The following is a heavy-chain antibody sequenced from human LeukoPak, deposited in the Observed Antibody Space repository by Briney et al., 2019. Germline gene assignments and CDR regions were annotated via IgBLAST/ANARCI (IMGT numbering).Heavy chain of an antibody. V-gene: IGHV3-11*01. CDR1: GFTFSDYY. Sequence: GGSLRLSCAAPGFTFSDYYMSWIRQAPGKGLEWVSYISSSGSTVYYADSVKGRITISRDNAKNSLYLQMNSLRAEDTAVYYCATGIAVAGSYYYYGMDVWGQGTTVTVSS. CDR2: ISSSGSTV. J-gene: IGHJ6*02. CDR3: ATGIAVAGSYYYYGMDV. D-gene: IGHD6-19*01.